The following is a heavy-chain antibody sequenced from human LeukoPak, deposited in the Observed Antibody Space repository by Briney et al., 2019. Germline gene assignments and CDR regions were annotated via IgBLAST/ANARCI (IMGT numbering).Heavy chain of an antibody. V-gene: IGHV3-66*01. Sequence: GGSLRLSCAASGFTVSSNYMNWVRQAPGKGLEGVSVIYRGGRTYYADSVKGRFTISRDNSKNTLYLQMNSLRAEDTAVYYCAKDKRSSCWYSVYWGQGQLVTVSS. D-gene: IGHD6-13*01. J-gene: IGHJ4*02. CDR3: AKDKRSSCWYSVY. CDR2: IYRGGRT. CDR1: GFTVSSNY.